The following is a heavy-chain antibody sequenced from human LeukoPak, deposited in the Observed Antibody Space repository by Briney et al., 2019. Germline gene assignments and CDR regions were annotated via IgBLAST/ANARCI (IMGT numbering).Heavy chain of an antibody. V-gene: IGHV3-66*02. D-gene: IGHD3-16*01. J-gene: IGHJ4*02. CDR1: GFTVSSNY. CDR3: ASQEGGDYFDY. CDR2: IYSGGST. Sequence: GGSLRLSCAASGFTVSSNYMSWVRHAPGQGLEWVSVIYSGGSTYYADSVKGRFTISRDNSKNTLYLQMNSLRAEDTAVYYCASQEGGDYFDYWGQGTLVTVSS.